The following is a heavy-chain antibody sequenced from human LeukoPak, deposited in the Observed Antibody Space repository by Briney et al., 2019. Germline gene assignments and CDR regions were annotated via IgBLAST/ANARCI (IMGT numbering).Heavy chain of an antibody. CDR2: IYYSGST. CDR3: ARGGGYNSYLDY. V-gene: IGHV4-59*01. Sequence: PSETLSLTCTVSGGSISSYYWSWIRQPPGEGLEWIGYIYYSGSTNYNPSLKSRVTISVDTSKNQFSLKLSSVAAADTAVYYCARGGGYNSYLDYWGQGTLVTVPS. D-gene: IGHD5-24*01. CDR1: GGSISSYY. J-gene: IGHJ4*02.